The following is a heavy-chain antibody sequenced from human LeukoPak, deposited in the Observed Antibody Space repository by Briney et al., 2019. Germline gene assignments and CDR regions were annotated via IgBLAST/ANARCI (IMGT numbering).Heavy chain of an antibody. Sequence: SGPTLVNPTQTLTLTCTFSGFSLSTSGMCVSWIRQPPGKALEWLARIDWDDDKYYSTSLKTRLTISKDTSKNQVVLTMTNMDPVDTATYYCARIGDSSGPSYYFDYWGQGTLVTVSS. CDR1: GFSLSTSGMC. CDR2: IDWDDDK. D-gene: IGHD3-22*01. V-gene: IGHV2-70*11. CDR3: ARIGDSSGPSYYFDY. J-gene: IGHJ4*02.